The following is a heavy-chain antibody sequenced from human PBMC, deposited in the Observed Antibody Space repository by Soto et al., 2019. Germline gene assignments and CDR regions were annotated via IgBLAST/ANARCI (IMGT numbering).Heavy chain of an antibody. Sequence: HPGGSLRLSCTALTGYVMSWVRRGPGKGLEWISTISPTGNTHYADSVEGRFTISRDDSKNTFYLQMNNLRADDTGVYYCAKDPSTGHADLWGQGTLVTVSS. CDR2: ISPTGNT. CDR1: TGYV. V-gene: IGHV3-23*01. J-gene: IGHJ5*02. CDR3: AKDPSTGHADL. D-gene: IGHD3-9*01.